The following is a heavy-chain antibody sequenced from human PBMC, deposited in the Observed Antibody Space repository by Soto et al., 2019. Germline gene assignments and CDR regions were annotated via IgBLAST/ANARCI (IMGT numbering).Heavy chain of an antibody. D-gene: IGHD6-6*01. Sequence: GGSLRLSCAASGFTFSSYSMNWVRQAPGKGLEWVSSISSSSSYIYYADSVKGRFTISRDNAKNSLYLQMSSLRAEDTAVYYCARDFLMAAPRRTRFDPWGQGTLVTVSS. CDR1: GFTFSSYS. CDR3: ARDFLMAAPRRTRFDP. J-gene: IGHJ5*02. V-gene: IGHV3-21*01. CDR2: ISSSSSYI.